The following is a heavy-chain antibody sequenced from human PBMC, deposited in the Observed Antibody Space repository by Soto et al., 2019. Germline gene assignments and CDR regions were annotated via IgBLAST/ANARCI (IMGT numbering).Heavy chain of an antibody. Sequence: QVQLVESGGGVVQPGRSLRLSCAASGFTFSSYAMHWVRQAPGKGLEWVAVISYDGSNKYYADSVKGRFTISRDNSKNPLYLQMNGLRAEDTAVYYCARGPAYCGGDCYIIDYWGQGTLVTVSS. J-gene: IGHJ4*02. CDR1: GFTFSSYA. V-gene: IGHV3-30-3*01. D-gene: IGHD2-21*02. CDR2: ISYDGSNK. CDR3: ARGPAYCGGDCYIIDY.